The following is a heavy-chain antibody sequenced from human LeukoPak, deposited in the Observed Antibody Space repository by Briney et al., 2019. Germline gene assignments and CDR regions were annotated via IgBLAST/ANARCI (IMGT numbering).Heavy chain of an antibody. CDR3: AGNLMDTAMARSLDY. D-gene: IGHD5-18*01. CDR2: ISAYNGNT. J-gene: IGHJ4*02. CDR1: GYTFTSYG. V-gene: IGHV1-18*01. Sequence: GASVKVSCEASGYTFTSYGISWVRQAPGQGLEWMGWISAYNGNTNYAQKLQGRVTMTTDTSTSTAYMELRSLRSDDTAVYYCAGNLMDTAMARSLDYWGQGTLVTVSS.